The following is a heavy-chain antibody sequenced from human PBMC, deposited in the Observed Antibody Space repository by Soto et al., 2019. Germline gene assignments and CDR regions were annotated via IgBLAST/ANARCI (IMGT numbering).Heavy chain of an antibody. CDR3: ATKGDYGGRFDP. Sequence: QVQLQESGPGLVKPSETLSLTCSISGASIRDNYWSWLRQPAATGLEFIGRIYIGGTTIYNPSLKSRVNMSLDTSKTQFSLKLTSVTAADTAVYYCATKGDYGGRFDPWGKGTLVTVSS. CDR2: IYIGGTT. D-gene: IGHD3-10*01. CDR1: GASIRDNY. J-gene: IGHJ5*02. V-gene: IGHV4-4*07.